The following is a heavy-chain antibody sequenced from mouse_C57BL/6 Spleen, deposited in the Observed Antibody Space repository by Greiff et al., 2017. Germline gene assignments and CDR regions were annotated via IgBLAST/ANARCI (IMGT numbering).Heavy chain of an antibody. CDR3: ARRGYEYPCAY. V-gene: IGHV1-82*01. CDR2: IYPGDGDT. D-gene: IGHD5-1*01. CDR1: GYAFSSSW. J-gene: IGHJ3*01. Sequence: VQLQQSGPELVKPGASVKISCKASGYAFSSSWMNWVKQRPGKGLEWIGRIYPGDGDTNYNGKFNGKATLTADKSTSTAYMQLSSLTSEDSAVYFCARRGYEYPCAYWGQGTLVTVSA.